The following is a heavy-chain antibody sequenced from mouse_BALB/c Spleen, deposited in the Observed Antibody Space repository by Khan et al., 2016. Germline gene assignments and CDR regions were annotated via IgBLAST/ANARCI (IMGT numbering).Heavy chain of an antibody. CDR1: GYTFTSYW. Sequence: QIQLVQSGAELARPGASVKLSCKASGYTFTSYWMQWVKQRPGQGLEWIGAIYPGDGDTRYTQKFNGKATLTADKSSSTAYMQLSSLASEDSAVYYCASYYGSSYDYFDYWGQGTTLTVSS. CDR2: IYPGDGDT. CDR3: ASYYGSSYDYFDY. J-gene: IGHJ2*01. D-gene: IGHD1-1*01. V-gene: IGHV1-87*01.